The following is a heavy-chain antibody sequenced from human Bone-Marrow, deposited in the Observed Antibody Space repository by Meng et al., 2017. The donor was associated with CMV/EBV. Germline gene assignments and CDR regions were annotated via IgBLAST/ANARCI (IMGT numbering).Heavy chain of an antibody. D-gene: IGHD1-26*01. V-gene: IGHV4-39*01. CDR1: GGSISSSSYY. J-gene: IGHJ4*02. CDR3: ARSGGGYAY. Sequence: GSLRLSCTVSGGSISSSSYYWGWIRQPPGKGLEWIGSIYYSGSTYYNPSLKSRVTISVDTSKNQFSLKLSSVTAADTAVYYCARSGGGYAYWGQGTLVTVSS. CDR2: IYYSGST.